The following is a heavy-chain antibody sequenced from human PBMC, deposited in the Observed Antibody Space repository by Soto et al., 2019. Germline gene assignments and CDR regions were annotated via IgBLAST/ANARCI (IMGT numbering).Heavy chain of an antibody. CDR3: ARGPYGDYVDY. D-gene: IGHD4-17*01. CDR1: GGSFSGYY. J-gene: IGHJ4*02. V-gene: IGHV4-34*01. Sequence: QVQLQQWGAGLLKPSETLSLTCAVYGGSFSGYYWSWIRQPPGKGLEWIGEINHSGSTNYNPSLKSRVTLSVDTSKNQFSLKLSSVTAADTAVYYCARGPYGDYVDYWGQGTLVTVSS. CDR2: INHSGST.